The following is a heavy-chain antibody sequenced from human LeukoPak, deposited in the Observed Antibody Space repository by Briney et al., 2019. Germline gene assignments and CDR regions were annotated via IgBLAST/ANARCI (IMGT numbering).Heavy chain of an antibody. CDR1: GFTFSSYS. CDR2: ISSSSSTI. J-gene: IGHJ4*02. D-gene: IGHD3-3*01. CDR3: ARGNVLRFLEWLQAFDY. Sequence: GGSLRLSCAASGFTFSSYSMNWVRQAPGKGLEWVSYISSSSSTIYYADSVKGRFTISRDNAKNSLYLQMNSLRAEDTAVYYCARGNVLRFLEWLQAFDYWGQGTLVTVSS. V-gene: IGHV3-48*01.